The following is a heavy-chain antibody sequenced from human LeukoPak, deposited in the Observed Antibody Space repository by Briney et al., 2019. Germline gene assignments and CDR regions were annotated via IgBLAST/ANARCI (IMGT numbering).Heavy chain of an antibody. Sequence: GESLKISCKGSGYSFTSYWISWVRQMPGKGPEWMGIIHPGDSNTRYSPSFQGQVTISADKSITTAYLQWRSLKASDSAMYYCARGNNENYYDWFDPWGQGTLVTVSS. CDR3: ARGNNENYYDWFDP. CDR2: IHPGDSNT. J-gene: IGHJ5*02. D-gene: IGHD1-26*01. V-gene: IGHV5-51*01. CDR1: GYSFTSYW.